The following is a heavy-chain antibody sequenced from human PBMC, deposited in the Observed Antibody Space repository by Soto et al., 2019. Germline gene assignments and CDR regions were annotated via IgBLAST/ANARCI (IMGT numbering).Heavy chain of an antibody. J-gene: IGHJ6*02. D-gene: IGHD5-18*01. CDR3: TTAADSYGPYYYYGMDV. CDR2: IKSKTDGGTT. V-gene: IGHV3-15*01. Sequence: GSLRLSCAASGFTFSNAWMSWVRQAPGKGLEWVGRIKSKTDGGTTDYAAPVKGRFTISRDDSKNTLYLQMNSLKTEDTAVYYCTTAADSYGPYYYYGMDVWGQGTTVTVSS. CDR1: GFTFSNAW.